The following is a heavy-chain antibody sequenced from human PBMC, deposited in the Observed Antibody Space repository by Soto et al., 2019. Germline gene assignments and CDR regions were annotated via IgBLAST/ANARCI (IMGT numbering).Heavy chain of an antibody. V-gene: IGHV2-5*01. CDR1: VFSLTTRGVG. J-gene: IGHJ4*02. CDR3: AHRHRVGTETGGVDF. D-gene: IGHD1-26*01. CDR2: IYSNDHK. Sequence: QITLKESGPTLVKPTQTLTLTCTFSVFSLTTRGVGVGWIRQPPGKALAWIAVIYSNDHKRYISSLESRVRITKDASKSQVDLTITNMDSADTATYFCAHRHRVGTETGGVDFWSQGALVTVTS.